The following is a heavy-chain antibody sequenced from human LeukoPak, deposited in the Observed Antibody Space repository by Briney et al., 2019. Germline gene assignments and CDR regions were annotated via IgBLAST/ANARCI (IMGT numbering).Heavy chain of an antibody. J-gene: IGHJ4*02. V-gene: IGHV4-30-2*01. CDR1: GGSISSGGYS. CDR3: ARLAHTSHYFDY. D-gene: IGHD2-2*01. Sequence: SETLSLTCAVSGGSISSGGYSWSWIRQPPGKGLEWIGYIYHSGSTYYNPSLKSRVTISVDRSKNQFSLKLSSVTAADTAVYYCARLAHTSHYFDYWGQGTLVTVSS. CDR2: IYHSGST.